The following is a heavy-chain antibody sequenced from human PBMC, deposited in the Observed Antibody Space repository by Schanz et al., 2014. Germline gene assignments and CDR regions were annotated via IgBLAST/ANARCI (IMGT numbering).Heavy chain of an antibody. V-gene: IGHV3-33*01. J-gene: IGHJ4*02. CDR2: VWHDGINR. D-gene: IGHD4-17*01. CDR1: GLTFSSYG. CDR3: VSAYGEFLDH. Sequence: QVQLAESGGGVVQPGRSLRLSCAASGLTFSSYGMHWVRQAPGRGLEWVAVVWHDGINRYYADSVKGRFTISRDNSKNTLYLEMNSLRAEDTAMYYCVSAYGEFLDHWGQGTLVTVSS.